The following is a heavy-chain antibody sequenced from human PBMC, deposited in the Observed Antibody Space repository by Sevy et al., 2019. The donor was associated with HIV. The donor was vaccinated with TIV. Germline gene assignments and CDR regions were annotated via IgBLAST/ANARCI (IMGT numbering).Heavy chain of an antibody. CDR3: ARGKWFGDYYYYYMDV. CDR2: MNPNSGNT. CDR1: GYTFTSYD. Sequence: ASVKVSCKASGYTFTSYDINWVRQATGQGLEWMGWMNPNSGNTGYAQKFQGRVTMTRNTSISTAYMELSSLGSEDTAVYYCARGKWFGDYYYYYMDVWGKGTTVTVSS. V-gene: IGHV1-8*01. J-gene: IGHJ6*03. D-gene: IGHD3-10*01.